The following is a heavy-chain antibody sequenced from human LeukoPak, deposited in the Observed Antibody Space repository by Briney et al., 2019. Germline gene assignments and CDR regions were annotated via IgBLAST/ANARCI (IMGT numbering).Heavy chain of an antibody. Sequence: GGSLGLSCAASGFTFSNAWMSWVRQAPGRGLEWVSAISGSGSGGSTYYADSVKGRFTISRDNSKNTLYLQMNSLRAEDTAVYYCAKTAPTSDIVVVVVANYYYMDVWGKGTTVTVSS. CDR3: AKTAPTSDIVVVVVANYYYMDV. J-gene: IGHJ6*03. V-gene: IGHV3-23*01. CDR1: GFTFSNAW. D-gene: IGHD2-15*01. CDR2: ISGSGSGGST.